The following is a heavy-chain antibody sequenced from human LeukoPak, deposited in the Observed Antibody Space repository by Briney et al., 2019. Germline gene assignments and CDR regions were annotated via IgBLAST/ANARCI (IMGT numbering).Heavy chain of an antibody. CDR1: GGSISSSNW. J-gene: IGHJ4*02. D-gene: IGHD3-10*01. CDR3: ARDGLYGSGSYYRY. V-gene: IGHV4-4*02. CDR2: IYHSGST. Sequence: ASETLSLTCAVSGGSISSSNWWSWVRQPPGKGLEWIGEIYHSGSTNYNPSLKSRVTISVDKSKNQFSLKLSSVTAADTAVYYCARDGLYGSGSYYRYWGQGTLVTVSS.